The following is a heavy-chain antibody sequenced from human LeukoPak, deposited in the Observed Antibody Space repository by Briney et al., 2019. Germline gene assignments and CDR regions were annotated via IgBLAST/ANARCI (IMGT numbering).Heavy chain of an antibody. CDR3: ARSYVVVTAHTIFDY. CDR2: ISGSGVIT. V-gene: IGHV3-23*01. Sequence: GGSLRLSCAASGLTFINFGMTWVRQAPGKGLEWVSAISGSGVITFYADSVKGRFTISRDNAKNSLYLQMNSLRAEDTAVYYCARSYVVVTAHTIFDYWGQGTLVTVSS. D-gene: IGHD2-21*02. J-gene: IGHJ4*02. CDR1: GLTFINFG.